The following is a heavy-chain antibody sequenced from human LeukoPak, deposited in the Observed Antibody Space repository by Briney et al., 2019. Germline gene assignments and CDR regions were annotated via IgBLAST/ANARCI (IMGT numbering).Heavy chain of an antibody. J-gene: IGHJ4*02. CDR1: GFTFSSYS. CDR2: ISSSSSYI. D-gene: IGHD3-10*01. V-gene: IGHV3-21*04. CDR3: ANLGLMVRRAPPVDY. Sequence: PGGSLRLPCAASGFTFSSYSMNWVRQAPGKGLEWVSSISSSSSYIYYADSVKGRFTISRDNTKNTLYLQMNSLRAEDTAVYYCANLGLMVRRAPPVDYWGQGTLVTVSS.